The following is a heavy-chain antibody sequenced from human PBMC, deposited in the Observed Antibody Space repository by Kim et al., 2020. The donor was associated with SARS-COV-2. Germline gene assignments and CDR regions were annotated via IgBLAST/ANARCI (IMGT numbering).Heavy chain of an antibody. CDR2: ISSSGSTI. CDR3: VSRNYYDSSGKKKTDAFDI. CDR1: GFTFSDYY. V-gene: IGHV3-11*01. Sequence: GGSLRLSCAASGFTFSDYYMSWIRQAPGKGLEWVSYISSSGSTIYYADSVKGRFTISRDNAKNSLYLQMNSLRAEDTAVYYCVSRNYYDSSGKKKTDAFDIWGQGTMVTVSS. D-gene: IGHD3-22*01. J-gene: IGHJ3*02.